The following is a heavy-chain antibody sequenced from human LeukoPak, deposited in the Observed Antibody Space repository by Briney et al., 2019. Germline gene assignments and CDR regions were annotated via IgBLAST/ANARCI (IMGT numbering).Heavy chain of an antibody. CDR2: ISASGGGT. V-gene: IGHV3-23*01. CDR3: AKRGVVIRVILVGFHKEAYYFES. D-gene: IGHD3-22*01. Sequence: GGSLRLSCAVSGITLSNYGMSWVRQAPGKGLEWVAGISASGGGTNYADSVRGRFTISRDNPKNTLYLQMNSLRAEETAFYFCAKRGVVIRVILVGFHKEAYYFESWGQGALVTVSS. CDR1: GITLSNYG. J-gene: IGHJ4*02.